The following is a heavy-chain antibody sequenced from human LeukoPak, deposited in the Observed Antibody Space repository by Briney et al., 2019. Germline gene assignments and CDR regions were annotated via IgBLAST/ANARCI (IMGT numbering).Heavy chain of an antibody. CDR1: GGSISSFY. CDR3: ARDGVYGGAYDAFDI. CDR2: IYTSGST. J-gene: IGHJ3*02. D-gene: IGHD4-23*01. Sequence: SETLSLTCTVSGGSISSFYWSWIRQPAGKGLEWIGRIYTSGSTDYNPSLKSRVTMSVDTPKNQFSLKLSSVTAADTAVYYCARDGVYGGAYDAFDIWGHGTMVTVSS. V-gene: IGHV4-4*07.